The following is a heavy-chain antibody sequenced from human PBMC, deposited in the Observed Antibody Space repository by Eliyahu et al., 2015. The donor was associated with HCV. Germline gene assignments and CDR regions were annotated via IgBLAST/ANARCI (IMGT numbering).Heavy chain of an antibody. D-gene: IGHD6-19*01. Sequence: EVQVVESGGGLVQPGRSLRLSCTGXGFTFGXXAMYWVRXAPGKGLEWVGXIRRQSYGGTTEYAASVKDRFTISRDDSKSIAYLQMNSLKTEDTAVYYCTRDNSAWYDRGHFDFWGQGTLVTVSS. CDR1: GFTFGXXA. CDR3: TRDNSAWYDRGHFDF. CDR2: IRRQSYGGTT. V-gene: IGHV3-49*04. J-gene: IGHJ4*02.